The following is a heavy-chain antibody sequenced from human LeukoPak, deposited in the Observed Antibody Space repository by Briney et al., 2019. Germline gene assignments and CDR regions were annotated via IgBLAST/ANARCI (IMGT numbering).Heavy chain of an antibody. CDR2: IIPIFGTA. J-gene: IGHJ4*02. CDR1: GGTFSSYA. Sequence: SVKVSCKASGGTFSSYAISCVRQAPGQGLEWMGRIIPIFGTANYAQKFQGRVTITTDESTSTAYMELSSLRSEDTAVYYCARGGISYYYDSSGYPFDYWGQGTLVTVSS. V-gene: IGHV1-69*05. D-gene: IGHD3-22*01. CDR3: ARGGISYYYDSSGYPFDY.